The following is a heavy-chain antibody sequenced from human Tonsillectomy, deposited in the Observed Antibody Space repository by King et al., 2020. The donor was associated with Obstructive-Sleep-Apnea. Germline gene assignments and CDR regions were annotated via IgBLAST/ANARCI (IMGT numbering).Heavy chain of an antibody. J-gene: IGHJ4*02. CDR3: AKESPQTIWFGTTHFDY. CDR2: ISGSGGST. CDR1: GFTFSSYA. D-gene: IGHD3-10*01. Sequence: VQLVESGGGLVQPGGSLRLSCAASGFTFSSYAMSWVRQAPGKGLEWVSAISGSGGSTYYADSVKGRFTISRDNSKNTLYLQMNSLRAEDTAVYYCAKESPQTIWFGTTHFDYWGQGTLVTVSS. V-gene: IGHV3-23*04.